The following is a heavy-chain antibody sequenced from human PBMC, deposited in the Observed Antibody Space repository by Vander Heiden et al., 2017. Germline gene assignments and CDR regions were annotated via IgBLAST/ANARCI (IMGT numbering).Heavy chain of an antibody. Sequence: QVQLQQWGAGLLKPSETLSLTCSVYGGSFSGYYWSWIRPPPGKGLEWTGDINHSGSTNYNPSLKSRVTISVDTSKNQFSLKLSSVTAADTAVYYCARDTFYCSSTSCYAYYYYGMDVWGQGTTVTVSS. D-gene: IGHD2-2*01. CDR3: ARDTFYCSSTSCYAYYYYGMDV. CDR1: GGSFSGYY. CDR2: INHSGST. J-gene: IGHJ6*02. V-gene: IGHV4-34*01.